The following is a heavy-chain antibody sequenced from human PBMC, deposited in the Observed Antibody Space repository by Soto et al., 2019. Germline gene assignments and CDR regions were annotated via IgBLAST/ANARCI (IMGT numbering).Heavy chain of an antibody. V-gene: IGHV1-46*01. Sequence: ASVKVSCKASGYTFTYYHVHWVRQAPGQGLEWMGIIYPNGGDTTYAQKFQGRVTMTRDTSTSTAYMELSSLTSEDTAVYYCARDYDNWSFDYWGQGTRVTAAS. CDR2: IYPNGGDT. J-gene: IGHJ4*02. D-gene: IGHD1-20*01. CDR3: ARDYDNWSFDY. CDR1: GYTFTYYH.